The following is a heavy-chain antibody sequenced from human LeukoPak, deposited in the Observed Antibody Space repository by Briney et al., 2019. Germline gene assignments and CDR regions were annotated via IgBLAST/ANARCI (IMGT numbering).Heavy chain of an antibody. CDR2: ISYDGSNK. Sequence: RPGGSLRLSCAASGFTFSSYAMHWVRQAPGKGLKWVAVISYDGSNKYYADSVKGRFTISRDNSKNTLYLQMNSLRAEDTAVYYCARDGKDSSGYYYDDYWGQGTLVTVSS. CDR1: GFTFSSYA. V-gene: IGHV3-30-3*01. J-gene: IGHJ4*02. D-gene: IGHD3-22*01. CDR3: ARDGKDSSGYYYDDY.